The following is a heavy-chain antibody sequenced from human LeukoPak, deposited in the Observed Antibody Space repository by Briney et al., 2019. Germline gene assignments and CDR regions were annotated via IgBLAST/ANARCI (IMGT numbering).Heavy chain of an antibody. D-gene: IGHD3-22*01. V-gene: IGHV3-23*01. CDR3: ANAYYYDSSGYYPFDY. CDR1: GFTFSSYA. J-gene: IGHJ4*02. CDR2: ISGSGGST. Sequence: PGASLRLSCAASGFTFSSYAMSWVRQAPGKGLEWVSAISGSGGSTYYADSVKGRFTISRDNSKNTLYLQMNSLRAEDTAVYYCANAYYYDSSGYYPFDYWGQGTLVTVSS.